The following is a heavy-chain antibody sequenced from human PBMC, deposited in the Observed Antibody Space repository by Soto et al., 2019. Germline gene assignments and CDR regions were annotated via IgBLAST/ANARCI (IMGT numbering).Heavy chain of an antibody. Sequence: GGSLRLSCAASGFPFSSYGMHWVRQAPGKGLEWVAVIWYDGSNKYYADSVKGRFTISRDNSKNTLYLQMNSLRAEDTAVYYCARDSHYDSSGYSPNWFDPWGQGTLVTVSS. D-gene: IGHD3-22*01. J-gene: IGHJ5*02. CDR2: IWYDGSNK. V-gene: IGHV3-33*01. CDR1: GFPFSSYG. CDR3: ARDSHYDSSGYSPNWFDP.